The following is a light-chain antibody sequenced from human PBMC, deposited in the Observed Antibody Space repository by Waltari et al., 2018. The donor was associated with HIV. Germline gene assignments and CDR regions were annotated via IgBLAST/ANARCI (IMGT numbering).Light chain of an antibody. J-gene: IGLJ1*01. CDR1: RYKTRTNA. CDR3: AAWDDYLNGYV. Sequence: QSVLTQPPSVSEAPRQRVTISCSGTRYKTRTNALNVYQQVPGKAPKLLIYYDDLLSSGFSDRFSGSKSGTAASLAIRGLQSEDEAEYYCAAWDDYLNGYVFGSGTKVTVL. CDR2: YDD. V-gene: IGLV1-36*01.